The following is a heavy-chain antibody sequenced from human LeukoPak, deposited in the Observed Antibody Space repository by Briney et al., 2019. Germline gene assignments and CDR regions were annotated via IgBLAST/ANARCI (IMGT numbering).Heavy chain of an antibody. V-gene: IGHV3-30*18. D-gene: IGHD6-13*01. CDR1: GFTFSSYW. CDR2: ISYDGSNK. CDR3: AKTAAAGTPTNYFDY. Sequence: GGSLRLSCAASGFTFSSYWMSWVRQAPGKGLEWVAVISYDGSNKYYADSVKGPFTISRDNSKNTLYLQMNSLRAEDTAVYYCAKTAAAGTPTNYFDYWGQGTLVTVSS. J-gene: IGHJ4*02.